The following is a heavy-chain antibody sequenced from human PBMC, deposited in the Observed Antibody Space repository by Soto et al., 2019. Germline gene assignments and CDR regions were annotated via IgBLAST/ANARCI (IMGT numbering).Heavy chain of an antibody. V-gene: IGHV4-34*01. D-gene: IGHD6-6*01. J-gene: IGHJ4*02. Sequence: SETLSLTCAVYGGSFSGYYWSWIRQPPGKGLEWIGEINHSGSTNYNPSLKSRVTISVDTSKNQFSLKLSSVTAADTAVYYCARGYSSSSARTLHLFPFDYWGQGTLVTVSS. CDR2: INHSGST. CDR1: GGSFSGYY. CDR3: ARGYSSSSARTLHLFPFDY.